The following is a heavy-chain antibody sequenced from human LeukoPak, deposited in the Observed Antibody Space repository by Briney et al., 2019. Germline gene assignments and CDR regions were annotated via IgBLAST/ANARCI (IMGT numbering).Heavy chain of an antibody. D-gene: IGHD3-9*01. CDR3: ARTEPPYDILTGYYHEGAFDI. CDR1: GGSISSYY. CDR2: IYYSGST. V-gene: IGHV4-59*01. J-gene: IGHJ3*02. Sequence: PSETLSLTCTVSGGSISSYYWSWIRQPPGKGLEWIGYIYYSGSTNYNPSLKSRVTISVDTSKNQFSLKLSSVTAAGTAVYYCARTEPPYDILTGYYHEGAFDIWGQGTMVTVSS.